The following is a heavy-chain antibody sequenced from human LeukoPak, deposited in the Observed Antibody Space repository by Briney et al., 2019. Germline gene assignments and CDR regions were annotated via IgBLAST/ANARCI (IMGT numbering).Heavy chain of an antibody. V-gene: IGHV1-69*04. J-gene: IGHJ6*02. D-gene: IGHD4-11*01. CDR1: GGTFSSYA. CDR2: IIPIFGIA. Sequence: GASVKVSCKASGGTFSSYAISWVRQAPGQGLEWMGRIIPIFGIANYAQKFQGRVTITADKSTSTAYMELSSLRSEDTAVYYCARDGAGGYSNYYYGIDVWGQGTTVTVSS. CDR3: ARDGAGGYSNYYYGIDV.